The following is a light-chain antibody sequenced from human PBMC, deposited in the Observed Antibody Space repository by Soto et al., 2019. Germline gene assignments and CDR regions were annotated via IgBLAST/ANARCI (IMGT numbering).Light chain of an antibody. CDR1: SSDVGSYNL. J-gene: IGLJ2*01. V-gene: IGLV2-23*01. CDR2: EGT. Sequence: QSALTQPASVSGSPGQSITISCTGTSSDVGSYNLVSWYQQHPGKAPKLMIYEGTKRPSGVSNRFSGSKSSNTASLTISGLQAEDEADYYCCSYAGSRTHVVFGGGTKLTVL. CDR3: CSYAGSRTHVV.